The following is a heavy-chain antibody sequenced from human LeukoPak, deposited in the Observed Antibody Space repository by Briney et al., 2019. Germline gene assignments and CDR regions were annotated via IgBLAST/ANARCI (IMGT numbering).Heavy chain of an antibody. J-gene: IGHJ5*02. D-gene: IGHD5/OR15-5a*01. CDR3: ARDSTYHGVDP. CDR1: GGSISSSSYY. Sequence: SETLSLTCTVSGGSISSSSYYWGWIRQPPGKGLEWIGSIYYSGSTYYNPSLKSRVTISVDTSKNQFSLKLSSVTAADTAVYYCARDSTYHGVDPWGQGTLVTVSS. V-gene: IGHV4-39*07. CDR2: IYYSGST.